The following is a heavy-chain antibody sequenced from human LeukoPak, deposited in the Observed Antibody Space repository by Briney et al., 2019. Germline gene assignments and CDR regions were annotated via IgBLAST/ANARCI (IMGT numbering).Heavy chain of an antibody. Sequence: SETLSLTCTVSGRSLSSYYWSWIRQPPGKGLEWIGYIYYSGSTNYNPSLKSRVTISVDTSKNQFSLKLSSVTAADTAVYYCARDPPKYRAFDIWGQGTMVTVSS. CDR1: GRSLSSYY. D-gene: IGHD2/OR15-2a*01. V-gene: IGHV4-59*01. J-gene: IGHJ3*02. CDR2: IYYSGST. CDR3: ARDPPKYRAFDI.